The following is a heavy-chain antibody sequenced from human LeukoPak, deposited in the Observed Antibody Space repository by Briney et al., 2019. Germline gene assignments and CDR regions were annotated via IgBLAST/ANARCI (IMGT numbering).Heavy chain of an antibody. D-gene: IGHD4-17*01. V-gene: IGHV1-2*02. CDR1: RYTFTDYY. Sequence: ASVKVSCKASRYTFTDYYLHWVRQAPGQGLEWMGWINPNSGGTNYAQKFQGRVTMTRDTSISTAYMELTRPRSDDTAVYFCARISTTVTTEFNYYYMDVWGQGTTVTVSS. CDR2: INPNSGGT. CDR3: ARISTTVTTEFNYYYMDV. J-gene: IGHJ6*02.